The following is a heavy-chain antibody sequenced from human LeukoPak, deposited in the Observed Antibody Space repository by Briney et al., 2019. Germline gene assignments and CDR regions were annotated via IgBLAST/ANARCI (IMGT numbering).Heavy chain of an antibody. CDR2: IRYDGSNK. Sequence: GGSLRLSCAASGFTFSSYGMHWVRQAPGRGLEWVAFIRYDGSNKYYADSVKGRFTISRDNSKNTLYLQMNSLRAEDTAVYYCAKDGIPALDYWGQGTLVTVSS. J-gene: IGHJ4*02. CDR1: GFTFSSYG. D-gene: IGHD2-2*01. CDR3: AKDGIPALDY. V-gene: IGHV3-30*02.